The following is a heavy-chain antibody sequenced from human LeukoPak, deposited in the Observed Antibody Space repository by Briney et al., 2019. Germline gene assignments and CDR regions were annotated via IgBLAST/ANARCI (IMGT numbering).Heavy chain of an antibody. Sequence: ASVKVSCKTSGYTFTGYYIHWVRQAPGQGLEWMGRINPNSGDTNFAQKFEDRVTMTRDTSISTAYMELVRLRSDDTAVYFCARESPEDAFDIWGQGTMVTVSS. CDR1: GYTFTGYY. V-gene: IGHV1-2*06. CDR3: ARESPEDAFDI. CDR2: INPNSGDT. J-gene: IGHJ3*02.